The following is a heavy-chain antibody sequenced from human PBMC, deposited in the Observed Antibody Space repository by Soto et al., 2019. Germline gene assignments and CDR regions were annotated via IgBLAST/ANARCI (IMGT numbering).Heavy chain of an antibody. CDR3: ARDHFRPLPGSYDNSARPPYGMDV. D-gene: IGHD3-10*01. V-gene: IGHV4-31*02. Sequence: KASETLSLTCTVSGGSISSGGYYWSWIRQHPGKGLEWIGYIYYSGSTYYNPSLKSRVTISVDTSKNQFSLKLSSVTAADTAVYYCARDHFRPLPGSYDNSARPPYGMDVWGQGTTVTVSS. CDR2: IYYSGST. J-gene: IGHJ6*02. CDR1: GGSISSGGYY.